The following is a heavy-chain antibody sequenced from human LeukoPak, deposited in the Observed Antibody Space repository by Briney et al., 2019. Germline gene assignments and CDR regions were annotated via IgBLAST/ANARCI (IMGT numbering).Heavy chain of an antibody. Sequence: PGGFLRHSCAASGFTFSDYYMSWIRQAPGKGLEWVSYISSSGSTIYYADSVKGRVTISRDNAKNSLYLQMNSLRAEDTAVYYCARRNSRGDPNLDYWGQGTLVTVSS. J-gene: IGHJ4*02. CDR2: ISSSGSTI. V-gene: IGHV3-11*01. CDR3: ARRNSRGDPNLDY. CDR1: GFTFSDYY. D-gene: IGHD2-21*02.